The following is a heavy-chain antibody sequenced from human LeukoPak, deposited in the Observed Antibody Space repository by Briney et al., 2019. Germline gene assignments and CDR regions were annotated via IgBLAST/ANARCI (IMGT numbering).Heavy chain of an antibody. CDR2: VRSKSDAGTM. J-gene: IGHJ6*04. CDR3: GGRRV. Sequence: GGSLRLSCTASGFNFRSAWMSWARQAPGKGLEWVGRVRSKSDAGTMDYAAHVEGRFTISRDDSKNMVFLDMNSLKTEDTAVYYCGGRRVWGNGTVVTVSS. CDR1: GFNFRSAW. V-gene: IGHV3-15*01. D-gene: IGHD3-16*01.